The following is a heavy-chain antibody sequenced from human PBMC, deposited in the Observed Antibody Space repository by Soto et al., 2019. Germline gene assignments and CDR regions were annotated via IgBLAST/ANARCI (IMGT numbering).Heavy chain of an antibody. D-gene: IGHD2-2*01. CDR2: ISYDGSNK. V-gene: IGHV3-30-3*01. J-gene: IGHJ6*02. Sequence: GGSLRLSCAASGFTFSSYAMHWVRQAPGKGLEWVAVISYDGSNKYYADSVKGRFTISRDNSKNTLYLQMNSLRAEDTAVYYCARGYCGSTSCYARPHPYYYGMDVWGQGTTVTVSS. CDR3: ARGYCGSTSCYARPHPYYYGMDV. CDR1: GFTFSSYA.